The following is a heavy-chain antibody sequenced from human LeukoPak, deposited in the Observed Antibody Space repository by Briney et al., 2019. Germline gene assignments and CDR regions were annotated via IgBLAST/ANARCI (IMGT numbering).Heavy chain of an antibody. J-gene: IGHJ4*02. CDR2: MNPNSGNT. Sequence: ASVKVSCKASGYTFTSYDINWVRQAAGQGLEWMGWMNPNSGNTGSAQQFQGRITLTRDTSISTAYMELSSLRSEDTAVYYCARGPPNWGYDYWGPGTLVTVSS. V-gene: IGHV1-8*01. CDR3: ARGPPNWGYDY. D-gene: IGHD7-27*01. CDR1: GYTFTSYD.